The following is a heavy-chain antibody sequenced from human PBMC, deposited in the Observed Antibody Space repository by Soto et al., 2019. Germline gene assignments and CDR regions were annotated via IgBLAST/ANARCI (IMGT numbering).Heavy chain of an antibody. J-gene: IGHJ3*02. CDR2: IIPIVGTA. CDR3: AREFALLLTQTPGAFDS. CDR1: GGTFSSYA. D-gene: IGHD7-27*01. V-gene: IGHV1-69*12. Sequence: QVQLVQSGAEVKKPGSSVKVSCKASGGTFSSYAISWVRQAPGQGLEWMGGIIPIVGTANYAQKFQGRVTITADASTSTAYMEPDSLSSKHTPVYYCAREFALLLTQTPGAFDSWGQGTMVNVSS.